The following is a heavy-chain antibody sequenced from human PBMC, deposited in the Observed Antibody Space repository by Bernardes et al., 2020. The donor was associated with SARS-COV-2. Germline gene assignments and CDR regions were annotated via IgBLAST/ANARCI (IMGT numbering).Heavy chain of an antibody. Sequence: GGSLRLSCAASGFTFSSYGMQWVRQAPGKGLEWVAFIRNDGSNERYADSVKGRFTISRDNSKNTLYLQMNSLRNEDTAVYYCAKELNWNHFDYWGQGSPVTVSS. CDR2: IRNDGSNE. V-gene: IGHV3-30*02. J-gene: IGHJ4*02. D-gene: IGHD1-20*01. CDR3: AKELNWNHFDY. CDR1: GFTFSSYG.